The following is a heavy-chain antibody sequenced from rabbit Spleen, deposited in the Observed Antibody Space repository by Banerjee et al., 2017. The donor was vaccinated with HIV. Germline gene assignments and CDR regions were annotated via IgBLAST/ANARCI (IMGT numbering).Heavy chain of an antibody. CDR3: ARDLASVVGWNFNL. V-gene: IGHV1S40*01. CDR1: GVSFSGDSY. CDR2: INIVTGKS. J-gene: IGHJ4*01. Sequence: QSLEESGGDLVKPGASLTLTCIASGVSFSGDSYMCWVRQAPGKGLEWIACINIVTGKSVYASWAKGRFIMSRTSSTTVTLQMTSLTAADTATYFCARDLASVVGWNFNLWGQGTLVTVS. D-gene: IGHD3-1*01.